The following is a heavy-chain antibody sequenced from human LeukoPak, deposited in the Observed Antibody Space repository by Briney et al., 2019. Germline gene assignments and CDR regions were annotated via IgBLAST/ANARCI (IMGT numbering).Heavy chain of an antibody. J-gene: IGHJ5*02. CDR2: ITGLFATA. D-gene: IGHD3-3*01. CDR1: GGISSNFA. Sequence: SVNVSCKASGGISSNFAIHWVRQAPGQGLEWMGQITGLFATAHYAQKFQGRVTITTDESTGAVYMELSSLRSEDTAVYYCARVGVIISHNWFDPWGQGTLVTVSS. V-gene: IGHV1-69*05. CDR3: ARVGVIISHNWFDP.